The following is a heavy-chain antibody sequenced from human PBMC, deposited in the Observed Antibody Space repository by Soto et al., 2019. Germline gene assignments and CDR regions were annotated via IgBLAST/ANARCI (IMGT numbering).Heavy chain of an antibody. J-gene: IGHJ6*02. V-gene: IGHV1-24*01. D-gene: IGHD1-26*01. CDR3: ATGGGSSTLLYYNYGMDV. CDR1: GYTLTELS. CDR2: FDPEDGET. Sequence: SVKVSCKVSGYTLTELSMHWVRQAPGKGLEWMGGFDPEDGETIYAQKLRGRATMTEDTSTDTAYMELSRLSSEDTAVYYCATGGGSSTLLYYNYGMDVSGQGTIVTV.